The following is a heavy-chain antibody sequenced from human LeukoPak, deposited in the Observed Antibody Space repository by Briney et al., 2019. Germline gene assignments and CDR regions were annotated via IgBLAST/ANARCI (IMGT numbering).Heavy chain of an antibody. CDR2: INPNSGGT. Sequence: ASVKVSCKASGYTLTSYGISWVRQAPGQGLEWMGWINPNSGGTNYAQKFQGRVTMTRDTSISTAYMELSRLRSDDTAVYYCARNGNRVAAITNFDYWGQGTLVTVSS. D-gene: IGHD2-15*01. J-gene: IGHJ4*02. CDR1: GYTLTSYG. CDR3: ARNGNRVAAITNFDY. V-gene: IGHV1-2*02.